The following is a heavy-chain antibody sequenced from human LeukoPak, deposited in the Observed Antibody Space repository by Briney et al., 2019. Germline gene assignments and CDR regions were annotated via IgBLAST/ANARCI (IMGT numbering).Heavy chain of an antibody. Sequence: ASVNASRKASVYSCTSYGMDWGRRGRGQSHEWMVWVNAGNGNTKYSQKFQGRVTITRDTSASTAYMELGSLRSEETAVYYCARHGAPGYCSGGSCYSFDYWGQRTLVTVSS. V-gene: IGHV1-3*01. CDR1: VYSCTSYG. CDR3: ARHGAPGYCSGGSCYSFDY. D-gene: IGHD2-15*01. CDR2: VNAGNGNT. J-gene: IGHJ4*02.